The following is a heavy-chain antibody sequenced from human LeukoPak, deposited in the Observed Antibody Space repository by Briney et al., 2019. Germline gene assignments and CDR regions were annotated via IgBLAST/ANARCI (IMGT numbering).Heavy chain of an antibody. D-gene: IGHD2-2*01. Sequence: GESLKISCQGSGYSFTSYWIGWVRQMPGKGLEWMGIIYPGDSDTRYSPSFQGQVTISADKSISTAYLQWSSLKASDTAMYYCARSIDIVVVPAAMWFDPWGQGTLVTVSS. CDR1: GYSFTSYW. CDR2: IYPGDSDT. V-gene: IGHV5-51*01. J-gene: IGHJ5*02. CDR3: ARSIDIVVVPAAMWFDP.